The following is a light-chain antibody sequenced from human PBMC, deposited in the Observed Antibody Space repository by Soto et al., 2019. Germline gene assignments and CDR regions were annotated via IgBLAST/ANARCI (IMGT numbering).Light chain of an antibody. V-gene: IGKV3-15*01. J-gene: IGKJ5*01. Sequence: EIVMTQSPATLSVSPGERAILSFMAMKSVSSNVAWYQQKPGQAPRLLIYGASTRATGIPARFSGSGSGTEFTLIISSLQSEDSAVYYCQQYDNWPITFGQGTRLEI. CDR3: QQYDNWPIT. CDR1: KSVSSN. CDR2: GAS.